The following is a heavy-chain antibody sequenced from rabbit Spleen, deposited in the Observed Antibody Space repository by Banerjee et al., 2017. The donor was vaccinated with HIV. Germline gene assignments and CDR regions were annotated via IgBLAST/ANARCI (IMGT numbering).Heavy chain of an antibody. J-gene: IGHJ4*01. D-gene: IGHD2-1*01. Sequence: QEQLVESGGGLVQPGGSLKLACKASGFDFSRYGVSWVRQAPGKGLEWIGYIDPLFGNTYYASWVNGRFTISSHNAQNTLYLQLNSLTVADTAAYFCAKDLTNSHWSFNLWGPGTLVTVS. CDR2: IDPLFGNT. V-gene: IGHV1S47*01. CDR1: GFDFSRYG. CDR3: AKDLTNSHWSFNL.